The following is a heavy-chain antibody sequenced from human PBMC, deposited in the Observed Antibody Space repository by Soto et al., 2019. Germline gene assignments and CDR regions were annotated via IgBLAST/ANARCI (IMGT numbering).Heavy chain of an antibody. D-gene: IGHD6-19*01. J-gene: IGHJ4*02. CDR1: GGSISSYY. Sequence: SETLSLTCTVSGGSISSYYWSWIRQPPGKGLEWIGYIYYSGSTNYNPSIKSRITISVDTPKNQFSLKLSSVTAADTAMYYCARHRSSSGWDYWGQGTLVTVSS. V-gene: IGHV4-59*08. CDR3: ARHRSSSGWDY. CDR2: IYYSGST.